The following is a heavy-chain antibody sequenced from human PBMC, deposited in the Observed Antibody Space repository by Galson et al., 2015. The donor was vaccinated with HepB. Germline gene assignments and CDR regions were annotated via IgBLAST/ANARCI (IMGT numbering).Heavy chain of an antibody. CDR1: GGSISSYY. CDR2: IYYSGST. V-gene: IGHV4-59*01. J-gene: IGHJ6*02. Sequence: SETLSLTCTVSGGSISSYYWGWIRQPPGKGLEWIGYIYYSGSTNYNPSLKSRVTISVDTSKNQFSLKLSSVTAADTAVYYCARLNRASYYYYGMDVWGQGTTVTVSS. CDR3: ARLNRASYYYYGMDV. D-gene: IGHD1-14*01.